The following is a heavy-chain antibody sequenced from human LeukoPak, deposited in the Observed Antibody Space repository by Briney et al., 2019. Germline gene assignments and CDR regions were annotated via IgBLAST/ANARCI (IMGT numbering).Heavy chain of an antibody. V-gene: IGHV3-53*01. D-gene: IGHD2-2*01. Sequence: GGSLRLSCAASGFTVSSNYMSWVRQAPGKGLEWVSVIYSGGSTYYADSVKGRFTISRDNSKNTLYLQMNSLRAEDTAVYYCARVVVVPVAMSWAFDIWGQGTMVTVSS. CDR1: GFTVSSNY. CDR3: ARVVVVPVAMSWAFDI. CDR2: IYSGGST. J-gene: IGHJ3*02.